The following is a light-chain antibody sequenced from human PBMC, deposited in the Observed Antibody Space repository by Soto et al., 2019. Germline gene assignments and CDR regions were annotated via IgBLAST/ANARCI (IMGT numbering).Light chain of an antibody. Sequence: EIVWTQSPGTLSLSPGSRATLSGRASPSVNNNYLAWYQRQPGQAPRLIIYGASSRATGIPDRFSGSGSGTDFTLTISRLEPEDFAVYYCQQYAGSPRTFGQGTKVDIK. CDR1: PSVNNNY. CDR3: QQYAGSPRT. CDR2: GAS. V-gene: IGKV3-20*01. J-gene: IGKJ1*01.